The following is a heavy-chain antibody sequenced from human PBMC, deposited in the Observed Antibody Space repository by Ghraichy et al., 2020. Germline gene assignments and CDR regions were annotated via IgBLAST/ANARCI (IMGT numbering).Heavy chain of an antibody. CDR2: IWYDGSKK. Sequence: GGSLRLSCAASGFTFSRYGMHWVRQAPGKGLEWVAVIWYDGSKKYYADSVKGRFTISRDNSKNTLYLQLNSLSAEDTAVYYCAKDSNPELDYYFYGMDVWGQGTTVTVSS. J-gene: IGHJ6*02. CDR1: GFTFSRYG. D-gene: IGHD4-11*01. CDR3: AKDSNPELDYYFYGMDV. V-gene: IGHV3-33*06.